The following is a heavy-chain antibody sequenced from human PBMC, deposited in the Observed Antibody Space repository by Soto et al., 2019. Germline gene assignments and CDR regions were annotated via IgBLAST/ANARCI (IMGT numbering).Heavy chain of an antibody. CDR2: ISAYNVNT. CDR1: GYTFTSYG. Sequence: VQLVQSGAEVKKPGASVKVSFKASGYTFTSYGISWVRQAPGQGLEWVGWISAYNVNTKYAQKLEGRVTMTTDTPTSTAYMDLRSLRSGDTCVYFCARDSPPLDYWGQGTLVTVSS. CDR3: ARDSPPLDY. V-gene: IGHV1-18*01. J-gene: IGHJ4*02.